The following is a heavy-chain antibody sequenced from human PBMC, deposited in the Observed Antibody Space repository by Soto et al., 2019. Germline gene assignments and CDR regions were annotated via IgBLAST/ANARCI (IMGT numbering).Heavy chain of an antibody. D-gene: IGHD6-13*01. Sequence: PGGSLRLSCEASGFTFSKYILNWVRQAPGKGLEWISSISRSSSTIYYADSVKGRFTISRDNAKNSLSLEMNSLRDEDTAVYYCARTGIEGSGTMYGMDAWGQGTPVTVSS. V-gene: IGHV3-48*02. CDR3: ARTGIEGSGTMYGMDA. CDR1: GFTFSKYI. CDR2: ISRSSSTI. J-gene: IGHJ6*02.